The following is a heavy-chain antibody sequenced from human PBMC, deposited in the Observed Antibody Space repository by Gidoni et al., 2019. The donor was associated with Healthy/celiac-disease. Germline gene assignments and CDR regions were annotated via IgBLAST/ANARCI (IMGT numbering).Heavy chain of an antibody. D-gene: IGHD3-22*01. CDR1: GGSISSYY. Sequence: QVQLPESGPGLVKPSETLSLTCPVSGGSISSYYWSWSRQPPGKGLEWIGYIYYRGSTNYNPSLKRRVTIAVDTSKNQFSLKLSAVTAADTAVYYCASASYDSSGYTWGQGTLVTVSS. CDR3: ASASYDSSGYT. CDR2: IYYRGST. J-gene: IGHJ5*02. V-gene: IGHV4-59*01.